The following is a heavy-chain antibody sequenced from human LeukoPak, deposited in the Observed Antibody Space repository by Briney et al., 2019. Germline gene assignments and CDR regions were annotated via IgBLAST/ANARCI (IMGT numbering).Heavy chain of an antibody. V-gene: IGHV4-30-4*08. CDR3: ARAGIQLWLGNFDY. J-gene: IGHJ4*02. CDR2: IYYSGST. Sequence: PSQTLSLTCTVSGGSISSGDYYWSWIRQPPGKGLEWIGYIYYSGSTYYNPSLKSRVTISVDTSKSQFSLKLSSVTAADTAVYYCARAGIQLWLGNFDYWGQGTLVTVSS. D-gene: IGHD5-18*01. CDR1: GGSISSGDYY.